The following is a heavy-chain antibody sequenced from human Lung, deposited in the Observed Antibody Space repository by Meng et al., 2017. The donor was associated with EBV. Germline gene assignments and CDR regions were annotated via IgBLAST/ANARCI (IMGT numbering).Heavy chain of an antibody. CDR3: GRDQGRELINH. D-gene: IGHD1-7*01. J-gene: IGHJ4*02. Sequence: LHLLGSGPGLVKLSGNSSLTCTVFGASISSDIWWSWVRQPPGKGLEWIGEVYHRGDTNYNPSLKSQVDISVDKSKNQFHLSMFFVTAADTAVYYCGRDQGRELINHWGQGTLVTVSS. CDR1: GASISSDIW. CDR2: VYHRGDT. V-gene: IGHV4-4*02.